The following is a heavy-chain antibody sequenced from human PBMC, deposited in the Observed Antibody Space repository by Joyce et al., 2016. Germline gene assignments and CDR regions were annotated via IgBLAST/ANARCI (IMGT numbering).Heavy chain of an antibody. CDR2: IKKDGSGG. Sequence: EVHLVESGGGLVQPGGSLRLTCAASGFTFSSYWRSWFRQAPGRGLECVANIKKDGSGGDYGDSVKGRFTISRDKTKNSLYLQMNSLRGEDTAVYYCASPGTRYWGQGTLVTVSS. CDR3: ASPGTRY. J-gene: IGHJ4*02. V-gene: IGHV3-7*03. D-gene: IGHD1-14*01. CDR1: GFTFSSYW.